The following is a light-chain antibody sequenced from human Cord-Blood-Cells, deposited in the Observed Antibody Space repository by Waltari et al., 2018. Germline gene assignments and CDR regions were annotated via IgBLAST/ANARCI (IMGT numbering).Light chain of an antibody. Sequence: EIVMPQSPATLSVSPGERATLSCRASQSVSSNLAWYQQKPGQAPRLLIYGASTRATGIPARFSGSGSGTEFTLTISSLQSEDFAVYYCQRYNNWPYTFGQGTKLEIK. J-gene: IGKJ2*01. V-gene: IGKV3-15*01. CDR2: GAS. CDR1: QSVSSN. CDR3: QRYNNWPYT.